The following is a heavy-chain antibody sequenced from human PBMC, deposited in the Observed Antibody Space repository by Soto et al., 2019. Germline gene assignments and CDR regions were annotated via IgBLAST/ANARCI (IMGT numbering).Heavy chain of an antibody. CDR3: ASLGRGYYGLDV. J-gene: IGHJ6*02. V-gene: IGHV1-2*02. CDR1: GDTFTGHY. CDR2: INPNSGDT. Sequence: QVQLVQSGAEVSQPGASVTVSCTASGDTFTGHYLYWVRQAPGQGPEWMGWINPNSGDTNYGEKFQGRITMTRDTSTKSASLELRRLRDDDTAGYFCASLGRGYYGLDVWGQGTTFIVSS.